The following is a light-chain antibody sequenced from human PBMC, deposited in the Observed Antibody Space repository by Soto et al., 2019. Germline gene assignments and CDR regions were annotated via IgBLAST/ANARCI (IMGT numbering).Light chain of an antibody. Sequence: EIMLTQSPDTLSLSPGNRATLSCRASQSVSTYLAWYQQKPGQPPRLLIYDASNMATGIPARFSGSGSGTDFTLTISSLEPEDFAVYYCQQRSNWPPTFGQGTKVEIK. V-gene: IGKV3-11*01. J-gene: IGKJ1*01. CDR1: QSVSTY. CDR2: DAS. CDR3: QQRSNWPPT.